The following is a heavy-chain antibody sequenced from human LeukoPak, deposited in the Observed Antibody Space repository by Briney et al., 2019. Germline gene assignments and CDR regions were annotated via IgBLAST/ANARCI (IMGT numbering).Heavy chain of an antibody. D-gene: IGHD6-13*01. J-gene: IGHJ4*02. CDR1: GYNFDKFG. CDR3: ARDTPQHLKRYDY. V-gene: IGHV1-18*01. Sequence: ASVTVSFKASGYNFDKFGIAWVRQAPGQEWMGWINTHNGNTKYAQQYQGRVTMTTDTSTSTVYMGLRSLRSDDTAVYFCARDTPQHLKRYDYWGQGTQVTVSS. CDR2: INTHNGNT.